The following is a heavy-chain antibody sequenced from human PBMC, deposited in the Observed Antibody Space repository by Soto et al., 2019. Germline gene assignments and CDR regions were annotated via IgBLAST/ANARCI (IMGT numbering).Heavy chain of an antibody. J-gene: IGHJ1*01. CDR1: GFTFSSYS. V-gene: IGHV3-21*01. D-gene: IGHD6-13*01. Sequence: PGGSLRLSCAASGFTFSSYSMNWVRQAPGKGLEWVSSISSSSSYIYYADSVKGRFTISRDNAKNSLYLQMNSLRAEDTAVYYCAREPTIAAVFFQHWGQGTLVTVSS. CDR3: AREPTIAAVFFQH. CDR2: ISSSSSYI.